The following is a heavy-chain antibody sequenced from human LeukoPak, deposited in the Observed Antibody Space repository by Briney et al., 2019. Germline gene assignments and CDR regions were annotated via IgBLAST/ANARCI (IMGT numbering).Heavy chain of an antibody. D-gene: IGHD3-3*01. CDR2: ISSSSSYI. J-gene: IGHJ4*02. CDR1: GFTFSSYS. V-gene: IGHV3-21*01. Sequence: GGSLRLSCAASGFTFSSYSMNWVRQAPGKGLEWVSSISSSSSYIYYADSVKGRFTISRDNAKNSLYLQMNSLRAEDTAVYYCARGFTYYDFWSGQIFDYWGQGTLVTVSS. CDR3: ARGFTYYDFWSGQIFDY.